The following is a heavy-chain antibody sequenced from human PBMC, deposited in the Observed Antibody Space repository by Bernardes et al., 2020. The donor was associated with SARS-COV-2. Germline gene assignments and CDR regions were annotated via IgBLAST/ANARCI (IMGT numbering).Heavy chain of an antibody. J-gene: IGHJ6*02. CDR3: AKDASSRYSSSSGDYYGMDV. Sequence: GGSLRLSCVASGFTFSLSGMHWVRQAPGKGLEWVSAISGSGGSTYYADSVKGRFTISRDNSKNTLYLQMNSLGAEDTAVYYCAKDASSRYSSSSGDYYGMDVWGQGTTVTVSS. CDR2: ISGSGGST. D-gene: IGHD6-6*01. CDR1: GFTFSLSG. V-gene: IGHV3-23*01.